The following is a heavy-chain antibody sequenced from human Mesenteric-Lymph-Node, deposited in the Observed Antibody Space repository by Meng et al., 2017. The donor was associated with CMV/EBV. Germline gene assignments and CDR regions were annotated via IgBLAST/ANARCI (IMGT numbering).Heavy chain of an antibody. CDR3: ARHQRWLKSEGGFNY. CDR2: INHSGST. D-gene: IGHD4-23*01. CDR1: GGSFSGYY. J-gene: IGHJ4*02. Sequence: QGPVPQGGAGLLKPSGTLSLTRAVYGGSFSGYYWRWIRQPPGKGLEWIGEINHSGSTNYNPSLKSRVTISVDTSKNQFSLKLSSVTAADTAVYYCARHQRWLKSEGGFNYWGQGTLVTVSS. V-gene: IGHV4-34*01.